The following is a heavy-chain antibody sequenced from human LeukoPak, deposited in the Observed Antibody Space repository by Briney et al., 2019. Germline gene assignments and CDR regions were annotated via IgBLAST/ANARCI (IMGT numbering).Heavy chain of an antibody. CDR2: IYYSGST. D-gene: IGHD1-26*01. Sequence: SETLSLTCTVSGGSISSYYWSWIRQPPGKGLEWIGYIYYSGSTNYNPSLKSRLTISVDTSKNQFSLKLSSVTAADTAVYYCARGTIVGTPHGMDVWGQGTTVTVSS. J-gene: IGHJ6*02. CDR1: GGSISSYY. V-gene: IGHV4-59*01. CDR3: ARGTIVGTPHGMDV.